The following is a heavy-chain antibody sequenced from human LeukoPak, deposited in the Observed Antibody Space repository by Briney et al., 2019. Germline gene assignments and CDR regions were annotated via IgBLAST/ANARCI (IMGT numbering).Heavy chain of an antibody. CDR3: AGGWSQNGMDV. D-gene: IGHD2-15*01. V-gene: IGHV4-31*03. CDR2: IYYSGST. J-gene: IGHJ6*02. Sequence: SETLSLTCTVSGGSISSGGYYWSWIRQHPGKGLEWIGYIYYSGSTYYNPSLKSRVTISVDTSKNQFSLKLSSVTAADTAVYYCAGGWSQNGMDVWGQGTTVTVCS. CDR1: GGSISSGGYY.